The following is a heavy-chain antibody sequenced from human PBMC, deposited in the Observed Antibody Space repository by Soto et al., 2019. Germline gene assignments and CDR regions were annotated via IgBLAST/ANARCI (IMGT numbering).Heavy chain of an antibody. V-gene: IGHV4-30-4*01. CDR2: IYYSGST. CDR3: ARGSTGYSSSWYRY. J-gene: IGHJ4*02. Sequence: PSETLSLTCNVSGGSISSGDYYWSWIRQPPGKGLEWIGYIYYSGSTYYNPSLKSRVTISVDTSKNQFSLKLSSVTAADTAVYYCARGSTGYSSSWYRYWGQGTLVTVSS. D-gene: IGHD6-13*01. CDR1: GGSISSGDYY.